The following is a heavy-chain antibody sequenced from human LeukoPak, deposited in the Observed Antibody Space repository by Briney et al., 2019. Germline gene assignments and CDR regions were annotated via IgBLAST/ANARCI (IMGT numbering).Heavy chain of an antibody. V-gene: IGHV3-23*01. CDR1: GFTFSSYA. CDR3: AREGVVVVAYYGMDV. CDR2: ISGSGGST. D-gene: IGHD2-15*01. J-gene: IGHJ6*02. Sequence: GGSLRLSCAASGFTFSSYAMSWVRQAPGKGLEWVSAISGSGGSTYYADSVKGRFTISRDNSKNTLYLQMNSLRAEDTAVYYCAREGVVVVAYYGMDVWGQGTTVTVSS.